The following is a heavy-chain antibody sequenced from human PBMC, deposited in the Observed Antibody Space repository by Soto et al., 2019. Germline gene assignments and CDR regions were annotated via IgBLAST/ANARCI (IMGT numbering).Heavy chain of an antibody. J-gene: IGHJ4*02. Sequence: QVQLVQSEAEVKKPGASVKVSCKASGYTFTSYAISWVRQAPGQGLEWMGWISAYNGNTKYAQKLQGRVTMTTDTTTSTAYMELRSLIADDTAVYYCARDHGGGITFEWGQGTLVTVSS. CDR3: ARDHGGGITFE. D-gene: IGHD3-16*01. V-gene: IGHV1-18*01. CDR2: ISAYNGNT. CDR1: GYTFTSYA.